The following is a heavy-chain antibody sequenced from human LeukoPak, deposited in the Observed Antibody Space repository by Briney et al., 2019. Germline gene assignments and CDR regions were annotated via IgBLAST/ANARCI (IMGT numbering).Heavy chain of an antibody. J-gene: IGHJ1*01. Sequence: GRSLRLSCAASGFTFSSYGMHWVRQAPGKGLEWVAVIWYDGSNKYYADSVKGRFTISRDNSKNTLYLQMNSLRAEDTAVCYCARDGPSSSWYNHFQHWGQGTLVTVSS. V-gene: IGHV3-33*01. D-gene: IGHD6-13*01. CDR1: GFTFSSYG. CDR3: ARDGPSSSWYNHFQH. CDR2: IWYDGSNK.